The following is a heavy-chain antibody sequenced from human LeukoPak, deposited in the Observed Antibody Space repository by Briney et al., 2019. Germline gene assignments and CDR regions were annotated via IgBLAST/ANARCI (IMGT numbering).Heavy chain of an antibody. CDR1: GGSISSGGYY. V-gene: IGHV4-31*03. CDR2: IYYSGST. D-gene: IGHD2-2*01. J-gene: IGHJ4*02. CDR3: ARGLIPATDNYFDY. Sequence: SETLSLTCTVSGGSISSGGYYWSWIRQHPGKGLEWIGYIYYSGSTYYNPSLKSRVTISVDTSKNQFSLKLSSVPAADTAVYYCARGLIPATDNYFDYWGQGTLVTASS.